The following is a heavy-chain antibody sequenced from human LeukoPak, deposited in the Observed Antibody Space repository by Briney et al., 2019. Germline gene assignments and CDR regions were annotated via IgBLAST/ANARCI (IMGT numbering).Heavy chain of an antibody. V-gene: IGHV4-34*01. Sequence: SGTLSLTCAVYGGSFSGYYWSWIRQPPGKGLEWIGEINHSGSTNYNPSLKSRVTISVDTSKNQFSLKLSSVTAADTAVYYCARAPNYYDFWSGYYNNWFDPWGQGTLVTVSS. CDR1: GGSFSGYY. J-gene: IGHJ5*02. CDR3: ARAPNYYDFWSGYYNNWFDP. D-gene: IGHD3-3*01. CDR2: INHSGST.